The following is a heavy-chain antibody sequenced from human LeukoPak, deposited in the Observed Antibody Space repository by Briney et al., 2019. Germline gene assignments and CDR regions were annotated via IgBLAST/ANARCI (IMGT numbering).Heavy chain of an antibody. V-gene: IGHV4-59*12. J-gene: IGHJ4*02. D-gene: IGHD6-13*01. CDR3: ATSKGNGYSSSWYVSN. CDR2: IYYSGST. CDR1: GGSFSGYY. Sequence: SETLSLTCAVYGGSFSGYYWSWIRQPPGKGLEWIGYIYYSGSTNYNPSLKSRVTISVDTSKNQFSLKLSSVTAADTAVYYCATSKGNGYSSSWYVSNWGQGTLVTVSS.